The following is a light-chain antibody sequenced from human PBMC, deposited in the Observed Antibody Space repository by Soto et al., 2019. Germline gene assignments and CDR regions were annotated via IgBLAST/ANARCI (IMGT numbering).Light chain of an antibody. CDR2: DAS. J-gene: IGKJ1*01. CDR3: LQRSGWPWT. Sequence: EIVLTQSPATLSLSPGERATLSCRASQSVSSYLAWYQQKPGQAPRLLIYDASNRATDIPARFSGSGSGTDLTLTISSLEPEDFAVYYWLQRSGWPWTFGQGTRVEIK. CDR1: QSVSSY. V-gene: IGKV3-11*01.